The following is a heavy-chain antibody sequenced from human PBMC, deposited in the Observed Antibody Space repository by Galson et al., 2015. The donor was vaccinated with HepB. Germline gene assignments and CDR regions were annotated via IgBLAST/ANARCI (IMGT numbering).Heavy chain of an antibody. Sequence: SLRLSCAASGFTFSSYWMSWVRQAPGKGLEWVANIKQDGSEKYYVDSVKGRFTISRDNAKNSLYLQMNSLRAEDTAVYYCARDVFIGIAAAYSFEDHWGQGTLVTVSS. D-gene: IGHD6-13*01. J-gene: IGHJ4*02. CDR1: GFTFSSYW. CDR3: ARDVFIGIAAAYSFEDH. CDR2: IKQDGSEK. V-gene: IGHV3-7*03.